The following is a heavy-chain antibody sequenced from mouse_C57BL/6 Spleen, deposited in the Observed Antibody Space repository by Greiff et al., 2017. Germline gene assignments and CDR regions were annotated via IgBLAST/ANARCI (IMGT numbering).Heavy chain of an antibody. D-gene: IGHD1-1*01. Sequence: VQLQQSVAELARPGASVKLSCKASGFNIKNTTMHWVKQRPEQGLEWIGSIDPASGNTKYAPKFPGKATLTADKSSNTAYMQLSSLTSGDTAIYYCARKGYYDSSYGGFDYWGQGTTLTVSS. CDR2: IDPASGNT. J-gene: IGHJ2*01. CDR3: ARKGYYDSSYGGFDY. V-gene: IGHV14-3*01. CDR1: GFNIKNTT.